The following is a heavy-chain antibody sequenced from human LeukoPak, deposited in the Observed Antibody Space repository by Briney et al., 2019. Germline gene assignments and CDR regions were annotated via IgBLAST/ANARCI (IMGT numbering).Heavy chain of an antibody. CDR3: ARDQRTITTSYYYYGMDV. Sequence: SQTLSLTCTVSGDSISSGGYHWSWIRQHPGKGLEWIGYIYYSGSTDYNPSLRSRVTMSVDTSKNQFSLKLSSVTAADTAVYYCARDQRTITTSYYYYGMDVWGQGTTVTVSS. D-gene: IGHD4-11*01. J-gene: IGHJ6*02. CDR1: GDSISSGGYH. V-gene: IGHV4-31*03. CDR2: IYYSGST.